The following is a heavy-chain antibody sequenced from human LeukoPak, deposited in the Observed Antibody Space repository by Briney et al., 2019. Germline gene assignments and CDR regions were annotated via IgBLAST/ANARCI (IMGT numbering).Heavy chain of an antibody. V-gene: IGHV3-7*01. CDR3: ARVLRYCSGGNCYSGGLGYMDV. CDR1: GFTFSDYW. Sequence: GGSLRLSCAVSGFTFSDYWMSWVRQAPGKGLAWVAHIKQDGSEKNYVDSVKGRFTISRDNAKNSLYLQMNSLRAEDTAVYYCARVLRYCSGGNCYSGGLGYMDVWGKGTTVTISS. CDR2: IKQDGSEK. D-gene: IGHD2-15*01. J-gene: IGHJ6*03.